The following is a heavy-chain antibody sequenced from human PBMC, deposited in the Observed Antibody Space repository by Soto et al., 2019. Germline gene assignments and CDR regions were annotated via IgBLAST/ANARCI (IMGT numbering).Heavy chain of an antibody. J-gene: IGHJ4*02. Sequence: EVQLVQSGAEVKKPGESLKISCKGSGYSFTSYWIGWVRQMPGKGLEWMGIIYPGDSDTRYSPSFQGQVTISADKSISTAYLQWSSLKASDTAMYYCARLIFQAGDFWSGYHPFDYWGQGTLVTVSS. V-gene: IGHV5-51*03. CDR2: IYPGDSDT. CDR1: GYSFTSYW. CDR3: ARLIFQAGDFWSGYHPFDY. D-gene: IGHD3-3*01.